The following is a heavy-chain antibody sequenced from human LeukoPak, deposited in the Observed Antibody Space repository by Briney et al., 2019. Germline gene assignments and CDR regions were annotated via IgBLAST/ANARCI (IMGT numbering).Heavy chain of an antibody. CDR1: GFTFSAYA. CDR2: ISGSGGST. J-gene: IGHJ4*02. Sequence: GGSLRLSCAASGFTFSAYAMSWVRQAPGKGLEWVSAISGSGGSTYYADSVKGRFTISRDNSKNTLYLQMNSLRAEDTAVYYCAKDDQLLLYYFDYWGQGTLVTVSS. D-gene: IGHD2-2*01. CDR3: AKDDQLLLYYFDY. V-gene: IGHV3-23*01.